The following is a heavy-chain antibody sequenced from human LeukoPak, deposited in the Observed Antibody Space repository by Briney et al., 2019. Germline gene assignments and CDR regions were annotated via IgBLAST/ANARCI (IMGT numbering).Heavy chain of an antibody. V-gene: IGHV4-34*01. D-gene: IGHD3-3*01. CDR2: INHSGST. CDR3: ARGLYYDFWSGSYYYYMGV. Sequence: SETLSLTCAVYGGSFSGYYWGWIRQPPGKGLEWIGEINHSGSTNYNPSLKSRVTISVDTSKNQFSLKLSSVTAADTAVYYCARGLYYDFWSGSYYYYMGVWGKGTTVTVSS. CDR1: GGSFSGYY. J-gene: IGHJ6*03.